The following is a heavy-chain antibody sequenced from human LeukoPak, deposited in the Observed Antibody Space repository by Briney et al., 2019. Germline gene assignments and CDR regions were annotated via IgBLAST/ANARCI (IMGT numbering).Heavy chain of an antibody. CDR3: ARGTGYSSGCPDY. CDR2: IYHSGST. V-gene: IGHV4-39*07. Sequence: KTSETLSLTCTVSGASVSSGSSYWTWIRQPPGKGLEWIGEIYHSGSTNYSPSLKSRVTISVDKSRNQFSLKLSSVTAADTAVYYCARGTGYSSGCPDYWGQGTLVTVSS. D-gene: IGHD6-19*01. CDR1: GASVSSGSSY. J-gene: IGHJ4*02.